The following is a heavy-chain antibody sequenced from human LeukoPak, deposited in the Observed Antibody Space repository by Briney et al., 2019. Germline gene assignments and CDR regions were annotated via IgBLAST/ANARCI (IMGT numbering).Heavy chain of an antibody. D-gene: IGHD2-2*01. Sequence: SETLSLTCAVYSGSFSGYYWSWIRQPPGKGLEWIGEINHSGSTNYNPSLKSRVTISVDTSKNQFSLKLSSVTAADTAVYYCARGHCSSTSCYHPWGEWFDPWGQGTLVTVSS. J-gene: IGHJ5*02. V-gene: IGHV4-34*01. CDR1: SGSFSGYY. CDR2: INHSGST. CDR3: ARGHCSSTSCYHPWGEWFDP.